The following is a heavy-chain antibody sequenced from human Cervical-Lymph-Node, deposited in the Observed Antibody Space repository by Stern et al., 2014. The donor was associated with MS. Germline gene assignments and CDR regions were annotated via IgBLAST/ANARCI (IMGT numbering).Heavy chain of an antibody. J-gene: IGHJ4*02. D-gene: IGHD3-16*01. CDR2: INLGESSV. V-gene: IGHV5-51*01. CDR1: GYTFTGYY. CDR3: ARRSNYASGFDY. Sequence: EVQLVQSGAEVKKPGESLKISCKGSGYTFTGYYIAWVRQMPGKGLEWMGIINLGESSVRFSPSFQGQVTISAAKSINIAFLQWSSLKASDTAIYYCARRSNYASGFDYWGQGTLVTVSS.